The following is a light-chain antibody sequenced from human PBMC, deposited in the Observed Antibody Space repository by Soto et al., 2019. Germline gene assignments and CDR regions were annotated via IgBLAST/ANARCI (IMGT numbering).Light chain of an antibody. Sequence: DIQMTQSPSSLSASVGDRVTIICRASQSIGDYLNWYQQKPGKPPNLLIHAASTLQNGVTSRFSGSRSGTDFTLTISPLQPEDFATYHCQQSYSTPITFGLGTRLEIK. CDR1: QSIGDY. CDR2: AAS. CDR3: QQSYSTPIT. J-gene: IGKJ5*01. V-gene: IGKV1-39*01.